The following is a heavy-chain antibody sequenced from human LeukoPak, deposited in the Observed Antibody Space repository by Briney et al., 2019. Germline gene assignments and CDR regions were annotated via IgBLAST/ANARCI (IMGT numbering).Heavy chain of an antibody. CDR3: ARGLPTNNWFDP. D-gene: IGHD4/OR15-4a*01. CDR1: GGSISSYY. CDR2: IYYSGST. Sequence: PSETLSLTCTVSGGSISSYYWSWIRQPPGKGLEWIGYIYYSGSTNYSPSLKSRVTISVDTSKNQFSLKLSSVTAADTAVYYCARGLPTNNWFDPWGQGTLVTVSS. J-gene: IGHJ5*02. V-gene: IGHV4-59*01.